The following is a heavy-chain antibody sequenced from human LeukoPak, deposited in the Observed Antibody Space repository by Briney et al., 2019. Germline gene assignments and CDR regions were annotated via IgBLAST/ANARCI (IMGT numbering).Heavy chain of an antibody. V-gene: IGHV1-8*01. Sequence: GASVKVSCKASGYTFTSYDINWVRQATGQGLEWMGWINPNSGNTGYAQKFQGRVTMTSNTSITTAYMELSTLRSEGTAVYYCARGSFRGYCSSTTCYTVNYWGQGTLVTVSS. J-gene: IGHJ4*02. CDR2: INPNSGNT. CDR3: ARGSFRGYCSSTTCYTVNY. CDR1: GYTFTSYD. D-gene: IGHD2-2*02.